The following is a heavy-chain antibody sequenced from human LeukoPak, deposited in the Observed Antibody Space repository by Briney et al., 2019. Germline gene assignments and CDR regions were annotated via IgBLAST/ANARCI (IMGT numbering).Heavy chain of an antibody. CDR1: GGSISSYY. J-gene: IGHJ6*02. V-gene: IGHV4-59*08. D-gene: IGHD3-10*01. CDR3: ARRSSHYYGMDV. CDR2: IYYSGST. Sequence: SETLSLTCTVSGGSISSYYWSWIRQPPGKGLERIGYIYYSGSTNYNPSLKSRVTISVDTSKNQFSLKLSSVTAADTAVYYCARRSSHYYGMDVWGQGTTVTVSS.